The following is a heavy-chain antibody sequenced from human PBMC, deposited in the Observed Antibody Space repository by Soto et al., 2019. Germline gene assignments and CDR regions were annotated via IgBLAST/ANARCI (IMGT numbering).Heavy chain of an antibody. D-gene: IGHD2-15*01. CDR3: ARRYCSGGSCELDY. Sequence: QVQLQQWGAGLLKPSETLSLTCAVYGGSFSGYYWSWIRQPPGKGLEGIGEINHSGSTNYNPSLKSRVTISVDTSKNQFSLKLSSVTAADTAVYYCARRYCSGGSCELDYWGQGTLVTVSS. V-gene: IGHV4-34*01. J-gene: IGHJ4*02. CDR1: GGSFSGYY. CDR2: INHSGST.